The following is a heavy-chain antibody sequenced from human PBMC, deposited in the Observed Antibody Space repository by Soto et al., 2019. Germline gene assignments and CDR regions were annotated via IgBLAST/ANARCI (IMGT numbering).Heavy chain of an antibody. V-gene: IGHV3-53*01. CDR3: ARHYSAMGV. CDR2: IYSDNNT. Sequence: GGSLRLSCAESGFTVSSDSMTWVRQAPGKGLEWISIIYSDNNTDYADSVKGRFSISRDTSKNILYLQMNSLRAEDTAEYYCARHYSAMGVWGQGTTVSISS. J-gene: IGHJ6*02. CDR1: GFTVSSDS.